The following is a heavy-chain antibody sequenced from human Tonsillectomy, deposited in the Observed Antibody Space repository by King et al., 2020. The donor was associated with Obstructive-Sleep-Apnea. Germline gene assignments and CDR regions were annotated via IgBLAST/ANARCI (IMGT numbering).Heavy chain of an antibody. Sequence: VQLVESGGDLVQPGGSLRLSCVASGFTFTSYSMNWVRQAPGKGLEWISYINGAANNIHYSDSVKGRFTISRDKGNDSLHLQMNSLRAEDTAVYFCARDKYWAFDLWGQGTLVTVSS. J-gene: IGHJ4*02. CDR1: GFTFTSYS. V-gene: IGHV3-48*01. CDR2: INGAANNI. D-gene: IGHD2-8*02. CDR3: ARDKYWAFDL.